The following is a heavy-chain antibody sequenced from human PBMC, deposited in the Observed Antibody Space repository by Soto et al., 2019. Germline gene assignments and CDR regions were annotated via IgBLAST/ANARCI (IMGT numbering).Heavy chain of an antibody. CDR1: GFTFSDYA. Sequence: GGSLRLSCAASGFTFSDYAMSWVRQAPGKGLKWVSAITGSGGRPYYADSVKGRFTISRDRTKSTLYLQMSGLRAEDTAVYFCAKATYYYDSSSYYRVYFDYWGQGTLVTVSS. CDR2: ITGSGGRP. J-gene: IGHJ4*02. D-gene: IGHD3-22*01. V-gene: IGHV3-23*01. CDR3: AKATYYYDSSSYYRVYFDY.